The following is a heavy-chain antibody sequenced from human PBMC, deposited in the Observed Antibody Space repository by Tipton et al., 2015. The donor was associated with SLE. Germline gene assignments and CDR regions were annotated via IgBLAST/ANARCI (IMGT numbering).Heavy chain of an antibody. V-gene: IGHV4-31*03. CDR2: IYYSGST. CDR3: ARDYGDYVWAFDI. CDR1: GGSISSYY. D-gene: IGHD4-17*01. J-gene: IGHJ3*02. Sequence: TLSLTCTVSGGSISSYYWSWIRQHPGKGLEWIGYIYYSGSTYYNPSLKSRVTISVDTSKNQFSLKLSSVTAADTAVYYCARDYGDYVWAFDIWGQGTMVTVSS.